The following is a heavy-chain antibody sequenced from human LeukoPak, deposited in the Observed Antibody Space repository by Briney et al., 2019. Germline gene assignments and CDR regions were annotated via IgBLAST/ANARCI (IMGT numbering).Heavy chain of an antibody. J-gene: IGHJ4*02. D-gene: IGHD5-18*01. Sequence: ASVKVSCKSSGYTFIWYGITWVRQVPGQGLEWMGWITPHNGNTKYAQKFQGRVTMTTDTSTNEAYMDLRSLRFDDTAVYYCARLYRYAYYFDYWGQGTLVTVSS. CDR3: ARLYRYAYYFDY. V-gene: IGHV1-18*01. CDR1: GYTFIWYG. CDR2: ITPHNGNT.